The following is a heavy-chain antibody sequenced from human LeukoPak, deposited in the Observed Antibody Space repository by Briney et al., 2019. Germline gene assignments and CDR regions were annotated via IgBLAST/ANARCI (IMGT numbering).Heavy chain of an antibody. CDR2: ISYDGSNK. D-gene: IGHD6-19*01. Sequence: GRSLRLSCAASGFTFSSSGMHWVRQAPGKGMEWVAVISYDGSNKHYADSVKGRFTISRDNSKNTLYLQMNSLRAEVNAVYYCPRNWVIAVSRPDFLDFWGQGTLATVSS. CDR1: GFTFSSSG. V-gene: IGHV3-30*03. CDR3: PRNWVIAVSRPDFLDF. J-gene: IGHJ1*01.